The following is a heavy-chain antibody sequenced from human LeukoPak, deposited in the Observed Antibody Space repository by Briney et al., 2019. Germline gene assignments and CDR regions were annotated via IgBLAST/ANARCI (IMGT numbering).Heavy chain of an antibody. Sequence: GGSLRLSCAASGFTFRTYGMHWVRQTPGKGLEWVAFLWFDGSHQYYADSVRGRFIISRDNSNNTLYLQMNSLRADDTAVYYCARDGNYFDTTPNWFDIWGQGTLVTVSS. V-gene: IGHV3-33*01. CDR2: LWFDGSHQ. J-gene: IGHJ5*02. CDR1: GFTFRTYG. D-gene: IGHD3-22*01. CDR3: ARDGNYFDTTPNWFDI.